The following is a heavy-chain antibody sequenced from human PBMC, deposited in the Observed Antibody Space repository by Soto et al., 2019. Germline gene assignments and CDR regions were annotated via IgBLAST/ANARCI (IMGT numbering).Heavy chain of an antibody. CDR3: ARDVGTQMDFWSTSGMDV. V-gene: IGHV3-23*01. CDR1: GFPVNYYD. CDR2: MSGVDDSK. J-gene: IGHJ6*02. Sequence: EVQLLESGGGLVQPGGSLRLSCAVSGFPVNYYDLSWVRQPPGKGLEWVSGMSGVDDSKSYADSVRGRFTISRDNSKSTLYLQMDSLITKDTAVYYCARDVGTQMDFWSTSGMDVWGQGTTVTVSS. D-gene: IGHD3-3*01.